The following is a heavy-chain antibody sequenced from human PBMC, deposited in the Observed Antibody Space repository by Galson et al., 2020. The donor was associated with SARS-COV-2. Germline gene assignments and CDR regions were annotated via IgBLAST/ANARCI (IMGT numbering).Heavy chain of an antibody. CDR2: ISGSGGST. CDR3: AKPKGGYDFRSGYPFDY. D-gene: IGHD3-3*01. CDR1: GFTYSSYA. J-gene: IGHJ4*02. V-gene: IGHV3-23*01. Sequence: GGSLRLSCAASGFTYSSYAMSWVRQAPGKGLEWVSAISGSGGSTYYADSMKGRFTISRDNSKNTLFLQMSGLRAEDTAVYYCAKPKGGYDFRSGYPFDYWGQGTLVSVSS.